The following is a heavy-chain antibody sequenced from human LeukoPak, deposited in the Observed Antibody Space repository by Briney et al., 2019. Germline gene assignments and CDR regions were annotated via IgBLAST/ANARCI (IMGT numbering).Heavy chain of an antibody. CDR1: GFTFSSYW. CDR2: INSDGSST. V-gene: IGHV3-74*01. Sequence: GGSLRLSCAASGFTFSSYWMHWVRQAPGKGLVWVSRINSDGSSTSYADSVKGRFTISRDNAKNTLYLQMNSLRGEDTAVYYCARCTTGKTFGSLREIKKSREIDYWGQGTLVTVSS. J-gene: IGHJ4*02. CDR3: ARCTTGKTFGSLREIKKSREIDY. D-gene: IGHD1-1*01.